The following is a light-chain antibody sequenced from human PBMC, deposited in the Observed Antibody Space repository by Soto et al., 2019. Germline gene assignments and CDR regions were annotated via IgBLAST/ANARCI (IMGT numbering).Light chain of an antibody. V-gene: IGKV3D-15*01. Sequence: EVVMTQSPATLSVSPGERATLSCRASQSINRNYLAWYQQKPGQAPRLLIYGISSRATGIPDRFGGSGSGTEFTLTISSLQPEDFAIYYCQQYTQWPITFGQGTRLEIK. CDR1: QSINRN. J-gene: IGKJ5*01. CDR3: QQYTQWPIT. CDR2: GIS.